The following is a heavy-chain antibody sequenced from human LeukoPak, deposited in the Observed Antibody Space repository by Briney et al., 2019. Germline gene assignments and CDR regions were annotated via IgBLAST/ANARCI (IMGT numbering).Heavy chain of an antibody. V-gene: IGHV4-34*01. CDR3: ARGNGGITIFGVVIMTRYYFDY. J-gene: IGHJ4*02. Sequence: SETLSLTSAVYGGSFSGYYWSWIRPPPGKGLEWIGEINHSGSTNYNPSLKSRVTISVDTSKNQFSLKLSSVTAADTAVYYCARGNGGITIFGVVIMTRYYFDYWGQGTLVTVSS. D-gene: IGHD3-3*01. CDR2: INHSGST. CDR1: GGSFSGYY.